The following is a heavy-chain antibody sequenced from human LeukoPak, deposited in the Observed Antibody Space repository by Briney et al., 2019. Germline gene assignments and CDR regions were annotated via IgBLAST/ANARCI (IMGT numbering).Heavy chain of an antibody. CDR3: ARANYHNN. D-gene: IGHD3-9*01. J-gene: IGHJ4*02. CDR1: GFSFNTYW. CDR2: ISGDGSNT. V-gene: IGHV3-74*01. Sequence: GGSLRLSCVASGFSFNTYWMHWVRQAPGKGLVWVSRISGDGSNTTYADSVKGRFTISRDNAKNTVYLQMNSLRAEDTAVNYCARANYHNNWGQGTLVTVSS.